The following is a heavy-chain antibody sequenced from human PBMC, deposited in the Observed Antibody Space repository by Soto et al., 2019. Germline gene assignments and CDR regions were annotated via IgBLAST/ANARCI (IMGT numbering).Heavy chain of an antibody. D-gene: IGHD4-17*01. V-gene: IGHV2-70*01. CDR2: IDWDDDN. Sequence: SGPTLVNPTQTLTLTCTFSGFSLSTSGMCVSWIRQPPGKALEWLALIDWDDDNYYSTSLKTRLTISKDTSKNQVVLTMTNMDPVDTATYYCARTLDDYGDYQYYFDYWGQGTLVTVSS. CDR3: ARTLDDYGDYQYYFDY. J-gene: IGHJ4*02. CDR1: GFSLSTSGMC.